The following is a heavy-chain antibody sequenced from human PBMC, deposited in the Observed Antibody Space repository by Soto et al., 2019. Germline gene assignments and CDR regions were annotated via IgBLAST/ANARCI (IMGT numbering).Heavy chain of an antibody. J-gene: IGHJ6*02. D-gene: IGHD3-10*01. CDR1: GGTFSSYA. CDR2: IIPIFGTA. CDR3: ARDLVPMVRGVGEGRPDV. V-gene: IGHV1-69*13. Sequence: EASVKVSCKASGGTFSSYAISWVRQAPGQGLEWMGGIIPIFGTANYAQKFQGRVTITADESTSTAYMELSSLRSEDTAVYYCARDLVPMVRGVGEGRPDVWGQGTTVTVSS.